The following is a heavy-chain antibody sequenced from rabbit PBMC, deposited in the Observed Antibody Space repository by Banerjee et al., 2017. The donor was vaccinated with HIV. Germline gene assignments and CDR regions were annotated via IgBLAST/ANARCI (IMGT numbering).Heavy chain of an antibody. CDR1: GFSFSNKYV. J-gene: IGHJ4*01. D-gene: IGHD7-1*01. CDR3: LRRWHSTDL. CDR2: INTSSGNT. Sequence: QEQLKETGGGLVQPGGSLTLSCTASGFSFSNKYVMCWVRQAPGKGLEWIACINTSSGNTVYATWAKGRFTISKTSSTTVTLQMTSLTAADTATYFCLRRWHSTDLWGPGTLVTVS. V-gene: IGHV1S45*01.